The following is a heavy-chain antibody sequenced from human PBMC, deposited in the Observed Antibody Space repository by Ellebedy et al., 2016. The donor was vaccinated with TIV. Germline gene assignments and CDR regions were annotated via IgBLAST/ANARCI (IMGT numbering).Heavy chain of an antibody. CDR1: GYSFTDYY. J-gene: IGHJ4*02. CDR3: ARDHGGGKYYYFDY. V-gene: IGHV1-2*02. Sequence: AASVKVSCKASGYSFTDYYMHWVRQAPGQGLEWMGWLNPKSGGTNSAQKFQGRVTMTRDTSISTAYMELSGLTSDDTAVYYCARDHGGGKYYYFDYWGQGTLVTVSS. CDR2: LNPKSGGT. D-gene: IGHD1-26*01.